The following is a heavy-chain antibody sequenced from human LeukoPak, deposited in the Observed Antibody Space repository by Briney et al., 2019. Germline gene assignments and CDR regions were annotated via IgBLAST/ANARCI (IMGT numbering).Heavy chain of an antibody. V-gene: IGHV3-53*01. CDR2: IHGDGKT. D-gene: IGHD2-21*02. J-gene: IGHJ4*02. Sequence: GGSLRLSCAASGFTVSSTYMSWVRQSPGKGLEWVSLIHGDGKTDYADSVKGRFTVSRDNSKNTLYLQMNSLRDEDTAVYYCARTFCGGDCQSWDKWGQGTLVTVSS. CDR3: ARTFCGGDCQSWDK. CDR1: GFTVSSTY.